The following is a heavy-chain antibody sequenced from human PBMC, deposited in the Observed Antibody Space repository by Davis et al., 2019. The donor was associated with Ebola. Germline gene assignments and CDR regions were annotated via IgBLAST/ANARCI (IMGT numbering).Heavy chain of an antibody. CDR3: AKDRPAILWWTPYFDY. D-gene: IGHD2-21*01. V-gene: IGHV3-23*01. CDR1: GFTFSSYA. Sequence: PGGSLRLSCAASGFTFSSYAMSWVRQAPGKGLEWVSAISGSGGSTYYADSVKGRFTISRDNSKNTLYLQMNSLRAEDTAVYYCAKDRPAILWWTPYFDYGGQGTLVTVSS. J-gene: IGHJ4*02. CDR2: ISGSGGST.